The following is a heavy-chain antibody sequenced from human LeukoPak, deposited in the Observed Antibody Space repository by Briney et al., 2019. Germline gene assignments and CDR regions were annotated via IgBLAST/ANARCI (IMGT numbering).Heavy chain of an antibody. D-gene: IGHD1-26*01. CDR3: ARPLVGDALDY. CDR1: GFTFSRYG. Sequence: PGGSLGLSCAASGFTFSRYGMHWVRQAPGKGLEWVAVIWYDGSNEYYADSVKGRFTIFRDNSKNTLHLQMNSLRAEDTAVYYCARPLVGDALDYWGQGTLVTVSS. V-gene: IGHV3-33*01. CDR2: IWYDGSNE. J-gene: IGHJ4*02.